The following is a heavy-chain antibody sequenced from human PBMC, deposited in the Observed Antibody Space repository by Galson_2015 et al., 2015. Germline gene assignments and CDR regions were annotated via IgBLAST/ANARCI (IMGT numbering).Heavy chain of an antibody. CDR3: AREQYSWVVAAMQVRGWGCYGMDV. CDR2: IWYDGSKK. V-gene: IGHV3-33*01. Sequence: SLRLSCAASGFTFSSYCMHWVRQAPGKGLEWVAVIWYDGSKKYYADSVKGRFTISRDNSKNTLYLQMNSLRAEDTAVYYCAREQYSWVVAAMQVRGWGCYGMDVWGQGTPVTVSS. J-gene: IGHJ6*02. CDR1: GFTFSSYC. D-gene: IGHD2-15*01.